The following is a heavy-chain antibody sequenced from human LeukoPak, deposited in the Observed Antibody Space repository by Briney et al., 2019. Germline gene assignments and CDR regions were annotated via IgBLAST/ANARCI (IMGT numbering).Heavy chain of an antibody. CDR1: GFTVSSNY. Sequence: GGSLRLSCAASGFTVSSNYMSWVRQAPGKGLEWVSVIYSGGSTYYADSVKGRFTISRDNSKNTLYLQMNSLRAEDTAVYYCATLTLWFRELSGYDYWGQGTLVTVSS. V-gene: IGHV3-53*01. J-gene: IGHJ4*02. CDR3: ATLTLWFRELSGYDY. D-gene: IGHD3-10*01. CDR2: IYSGGST.